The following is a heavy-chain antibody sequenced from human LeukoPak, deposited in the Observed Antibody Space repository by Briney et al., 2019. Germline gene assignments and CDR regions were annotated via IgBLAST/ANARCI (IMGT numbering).Heavy chain of an antibody. CDR3: AKEPTFGTWFFDL. J-gene: IGHJ2*01. CDR1: GFSFSRSG. D-gene: IGHD3-3*01. Sequence: GGSLRLSCAASGFSFSRSGMHWVRQAPGKVLEWLAVISYDGVNKYYGDSVKGRFITSRDNSKNTLYLQMSSLRVEDTAVYYCAKEPTFGTWFFDLWGRGTLVSVSS. CDR2: ISYDGVNK. V-gene: IGHV3-30*18.